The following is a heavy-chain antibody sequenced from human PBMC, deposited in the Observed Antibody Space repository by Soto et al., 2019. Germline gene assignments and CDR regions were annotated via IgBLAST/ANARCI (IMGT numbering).Heavy chain of an antibody. CDR3: ARYPTLTDYFFHGMDV. V-gene: IGHV5-51*01. Sequence: XESLKISCKGSGYTFTNYWIVWVRQIPGKGLEWMGIIYPGDSDTRYSPSFQGQVTISADRSISTAYLQWSSLKASDTGMYYCARYPTLTDYFFHGMDVWGQGPTVTVSS. D-gene: IGHD4-17*01. J-gene: IGHJ6*02. CDR1: GYTFTNYW. CDR2: IYPGDSDT.